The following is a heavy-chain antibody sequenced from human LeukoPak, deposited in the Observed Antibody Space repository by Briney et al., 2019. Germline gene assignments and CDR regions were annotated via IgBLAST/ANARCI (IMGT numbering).Heavy chain of an antibody. CDR1: GYTFTSYD. V-gene: IGHV1-18*01. D-gene: IGHD3-22*01. CDR2: ISGYNGNT. J-gene: IGHJ5*02. Sequence: DSVKVFCKASGYTFTSYDISWVRQAPGQGLELMGWISGYNGNTNYAQKLQGRVTMTTDTSTSTAYMELRSLRSDDTAVYYCARGQTYYYDSSGTPGGGPYNWFDPWGQGTLLTVSS. CDR3: ARGQTYYYDSSGTPGGGPYNWFDP.